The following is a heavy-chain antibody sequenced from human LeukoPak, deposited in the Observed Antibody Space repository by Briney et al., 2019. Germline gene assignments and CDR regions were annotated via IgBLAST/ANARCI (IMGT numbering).Heavy chain of an antibody. Sequence: SETLSLTCTVSGGSISSGSYYWNWIRQPAGKGLEWIGRIYTSGSTNYNPSLKSRVTISVDTSKNQFSLKLSSVTAADTAVYYCARAGRYYYYYGMDVWGQGTTVTVSS. CDR3: ARAGRYYYYYGMDV. CDR2: IYTSGST. CDR1: GGSISSGSYY. J-gene: IGHJ6*02. V-gene: IGHV4-61*02.